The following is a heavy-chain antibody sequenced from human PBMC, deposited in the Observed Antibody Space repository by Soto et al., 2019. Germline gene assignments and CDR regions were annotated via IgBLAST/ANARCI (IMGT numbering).Heavy chain of an antibody. V-gene: IGHV1-69*13. J-gene: IGHJ6*02. Sequence: SVKVSCKASGGTFSSYAISWVRQAPGQGLEWMGGIIPIFGTANYAQKFQGRVTITADESTSTAYMELSSLRSEDTAVYYCARWTTVVTTAYYYYGMDVWGQGTTVTVSS. CDR2: IIPIFGTA. CDR1: GGTFSSYA. D-gene: IGHD4-17*01. CDR3: ARWTTVVTTAYYYYGMDV.